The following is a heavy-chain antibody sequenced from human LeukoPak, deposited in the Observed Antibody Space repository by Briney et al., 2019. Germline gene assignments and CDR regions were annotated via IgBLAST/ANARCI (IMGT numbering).Heavy chain of an antibody. CDR1: GYTFTSYD. Sequence: ASVKVSCKASGYTFTSYDINWVRQATGQGLEWMGWMNPNSGNTGYAQKFQGRVTMTRDTSISTTYMELTRLRSDDTAVYFCARYTELLGRHFDYWGQGTPVTVFS. CDR3: ARYTELLGRHFDY. V-gene: IGHV1-8*02. D-gene: IGHD1-1*01. J-gene: IGHJ4*02. CDR2: MNPNSGNT.